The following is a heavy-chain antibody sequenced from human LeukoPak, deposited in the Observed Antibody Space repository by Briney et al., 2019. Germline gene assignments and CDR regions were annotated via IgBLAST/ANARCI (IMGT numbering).Heavy chain of an antibody. J-gene: IGHJ6*03. D-gene: IGHD3-10*01. CDR1: GGSISSSSYY. V-gene: IGHV4-39*01. CDR2: IYYSGST. CDR3: ARRECAYSYYYYMDV. Sequence: SETLSLTCTVSGGSISSSSYYWGWIRQPPGKGLEWIGSIYYSGSTYYNPSLKSRVTISVDTSKNQFSLKLSSVTAADTAVYYCARRECAYSYYYYMDVWGKGTPVTVSS.